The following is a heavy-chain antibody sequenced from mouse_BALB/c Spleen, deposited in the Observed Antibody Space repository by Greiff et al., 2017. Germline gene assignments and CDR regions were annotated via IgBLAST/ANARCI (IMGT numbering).Heavy chain of an antibody. CDR3: MIHYYGYGYAMDY. Sequence: QVQLKESGPGLVQPSQSLSITCTVSGFSLTSYGVHWVRQSPGKGLEWLGVIWSGGSTDYNAAFISRLSISKDNSKSQVFFKMNSLQANDTAIYYCMIHYYGYGYAMDYWGQGTSVTVSS. V-gene: IGHV2-2*02. CDR2: IWSGGST. J-gene: IGHJ4*01. CDR1: GFSLTSYG. D-gene: IGHD1-2*01.